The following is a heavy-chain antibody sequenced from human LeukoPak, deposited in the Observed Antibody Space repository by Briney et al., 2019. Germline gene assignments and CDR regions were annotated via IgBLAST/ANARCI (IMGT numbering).Heavy chain of an antibody. Sequence: GGSLRLSCAASGFTFSSYWMNWVSQAPGKGLEWVSYISSSSSTIYYADSVQGRFTISRDNSKNTLYLQMNSLRVEDTAVYYCAKDRCSGGSCSDAFDIWGQGTMVTVSS. J-gene: IGHJ3*02. CDR3: AKDRCSGGSCSDAFDI. D-gene: IGHD2-15*01. V-gene: IGHV3-48*01. CDR1: GFTFSSYW. CDR2: ISSSSSTI.